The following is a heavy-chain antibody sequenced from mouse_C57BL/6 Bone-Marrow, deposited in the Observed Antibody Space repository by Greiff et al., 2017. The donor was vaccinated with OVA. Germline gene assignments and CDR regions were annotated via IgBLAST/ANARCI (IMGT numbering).Heavy chain of an antibody. Sequence: VQRVESGAELARPGASVKMSCKASGYTFTSYTMHWVKQRPGQGLEWIGYINPSSGYTKYNQKFKDKATLTADKSSSTAYMQLSSLTSEDSAVYYCAKKSSDGYYWYFDVWGTGTTVTVSS. D-gene: IGHD2-3*01. CDR1: GYTFTSYT. CDR3: AKKSSDGYYWYFDV. J-gene: IGHJ1*03. CDR2: INPSSGYT. V-gene: IGHV1-4*01.